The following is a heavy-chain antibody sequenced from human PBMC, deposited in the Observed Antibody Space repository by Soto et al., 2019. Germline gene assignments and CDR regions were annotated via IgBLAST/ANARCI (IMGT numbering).Heavy chain of an antibody. V-gene: IGHV3-21*02. CDR3: ARQGPVDV. J-gene: IGHJ6*02. CDR2: ITSRRTYI. Sequence: EVQLVESGGGLVKPGGSLKLSCVASGFTFSDYTMTWVRQAPGKGLEWVSSITSRRTYISFTDSLKGRFTISRDNVKNSLYLQMNSQRGEDTAVYYCARQGPVDVWGQGTTVTVSS. CDR1: GFTFSDYT.